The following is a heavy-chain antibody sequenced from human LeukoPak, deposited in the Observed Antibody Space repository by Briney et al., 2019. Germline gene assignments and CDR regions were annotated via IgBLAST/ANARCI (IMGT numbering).Heavy chain of an antibody. CDR3: AREGASWGFT. D-gene: IGHD2-2*01. Sequence: SETLSLTCTVSGDSISSGRYYWSWIRQPAGKGLERIGRIHSSGGTEYYPSLKRRVTISVDTAKNQFSLKLTSVTAADTAVYYCAREGASWGFTWGQGTLVTVSS. CDR1: GDSISSGRYY. CDR2: IHSSGGT. V-gene: IGHV4-61*02. J-gene: IGHJ5*02.